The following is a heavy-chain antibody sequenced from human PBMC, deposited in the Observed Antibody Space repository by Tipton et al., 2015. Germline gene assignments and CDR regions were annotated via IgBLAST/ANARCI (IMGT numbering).Heavy chain of an antibody. D-gene: IGHD5-18*01. CDR1: GFPFSNYA. V-gene: IGHV3-23*01. J-gene: IGHJ4*02. CDR3: ALGYSYGSYYFDY. CDR2: ITGPGGSA. Sequence: SLRLSCAASGFPFSNYAMNWVRQAPGKGLEWVSAITGPGGSAYYIDSVKGRFTISRDNSKNTLYLQMSSLRAEDTAIYYCALGYSYGSYYFDYWGQGTLVTVSS.